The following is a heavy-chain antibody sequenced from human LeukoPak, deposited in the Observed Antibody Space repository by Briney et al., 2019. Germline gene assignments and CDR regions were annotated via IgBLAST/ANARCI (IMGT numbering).Heavy chain of an antibody. V-gene: IGHV3-21*01. CDR3: ARMAIAAAGTGFDY. J-gene: IGHJ4*02. Sequence: GGSLRLSCAASGFTFSSYSMNWVRQAPGKGLEWVSSISSSSSYIYYADSVKGRFTISRDNAKNSLYLQMNSLRAEDTAVYYCARMAIAAAGTGFDYWSQGTLVTVSS. CDR2: ISSSSSYI. CDR1: GFTFSSYS. D-gene: IGHD6-13*01.